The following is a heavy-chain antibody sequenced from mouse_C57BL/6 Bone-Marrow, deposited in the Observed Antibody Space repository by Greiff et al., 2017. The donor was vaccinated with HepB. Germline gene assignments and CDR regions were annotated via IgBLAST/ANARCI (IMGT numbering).Heavy chain of an antibody. V-gene: IGHV1-81*01. CDR2: IYPRSGNT. Sequence: VKLLQSGAELARPGASVKLSCKASGYTFTSYGISWVKQRPGQGLEWIGEIYPRSGNTYYTAKFKGKATLTADKSSSTAYMELRSLTSEDSAVYFCARGDYSNRCAYWGQGTLVTVSA. J-gene: IGHJ3*01. CDR1: GYTFTSYG. D-gene: IGHD2-5*01. CDR3: ARGDYSNRCAY.